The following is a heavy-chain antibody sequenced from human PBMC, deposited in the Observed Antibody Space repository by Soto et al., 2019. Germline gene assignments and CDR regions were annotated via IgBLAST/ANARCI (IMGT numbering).Heavy chain of an antibody. D-gene: IGHD4-17*01. J-gene: IGHJ5*02. CDR2: IYYSGST. CDR3: ARDRGDYGWFDP. V-gene: IGHV4-59*01. CDR1: GGSISSYY. Sequence: QVQLQESGPGLVKPSETLSLTCTVSGGSISSYYWSWIRQPPGKGLEWIGYIYYSGSTNYNPSLKSRVTISVDTSKNQFSLKLSSVTAADTAVYCCARDRGDYGWFDPWGQGTLVTVSS.